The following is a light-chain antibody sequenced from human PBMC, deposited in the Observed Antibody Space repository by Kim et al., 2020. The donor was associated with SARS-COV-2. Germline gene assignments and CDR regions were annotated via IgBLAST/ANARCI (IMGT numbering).Light chain of an antibody. CDR1: TNDIGGYNY. CDR2: GVT. J-gene: IGLJ2*01. CDR3: GSYAGSNTLV. Sequence: GQSVTISCTGTTNDIGGYNYVSWYQRHPDKAPKVLIYGVTKRPSGVPDRFSGSKSGNTASLTVSGLQPEDEADYFCGSYAGSNTLVFGGGTQLTVL. V-gene: IGLV2-8*01.